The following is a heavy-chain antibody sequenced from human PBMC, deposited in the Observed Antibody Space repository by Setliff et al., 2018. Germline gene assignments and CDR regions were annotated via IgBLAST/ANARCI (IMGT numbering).Heavy chain of an antibody. CDR3: TRRGDYYEYCGGDCYPPFFDY. V-gene: IGHV3-49*04. CDR2: IRSKLYRGTT. D-gene: IGHD2-21*02. Sequence: GGSLRLSCTTSGFNFDDYAMSWVRQAPGKGLEWVGFIRSKLYRGTTQYAASVKGRFSISRDDSKSIAYLQMNSLKTEDTAIYFCTRRGDYYEYCGGDCYPPFFDYWGQGTLVTVSS. J-gene: IGHJ4*02. CDR1: GFNFDDYA.